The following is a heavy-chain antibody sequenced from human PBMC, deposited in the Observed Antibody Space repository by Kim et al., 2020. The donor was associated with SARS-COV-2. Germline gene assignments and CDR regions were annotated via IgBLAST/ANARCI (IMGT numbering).Heavy chain of an antibody. Sequence: SVKVSCKASGGTFSSYAISWVRQAPGQGLEWMGGIIPIFGTANYAQKFQGRVTITADESTSTAYMELSSLRSEDTAVYYCAREEYKYSSSSAIDYWGQGTLVTVSS. CDR1: GGTFSSYA. CDR3: AREEYKYSSSSAIDY. D-gene: IGHD6-6*01. J-gene: IGHJ4*02. V-gene: IGHV1-69*13. CDR2: IIPIFGTA.